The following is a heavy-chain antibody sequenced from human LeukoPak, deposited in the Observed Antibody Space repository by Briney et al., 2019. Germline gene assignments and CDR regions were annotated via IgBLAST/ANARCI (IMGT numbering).Heavy chain of an antibody. Sequence: SVKVSCKASGGTFSSYAISWVRQAPGQGLEWMGGIIPIFGTANYAQKFQGRVTITADESTSTAYMELSSLRSEDTAVYYCARVVNYDFWSGYLDYWGQGTLVTVS. CDR1: GGTFSSYA. CDR3: ARVVNYDFWSGYLDY. J-gene: IGHJ4*02. CDR2: IIPIFGTA. D-gene: IGHD3-3*01. V-gene: IGHV1-69*13.